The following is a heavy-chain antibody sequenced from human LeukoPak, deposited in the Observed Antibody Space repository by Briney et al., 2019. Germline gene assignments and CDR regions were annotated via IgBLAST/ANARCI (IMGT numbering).Heavy chain of an antibody. CDR2: IRYDGRNK. CDR1: GFTFSSYG. Sequence: GGALRLSYAASGFTFSSYGMHWVRQAPGKGLEWVAFIRYDGRNKYYADSVKGRFTISRDNSKNTLYLQMNSLRAEDTAVYYCAKDKMWQQPGYPYYFDYWGQGTLVTVSS. J-gene: IGHJ4*02. CDR3: AKDKMWQQPGYPYYFDY. V-gene: IGHV3-30*02. D-gene: IGHD6-13*01.